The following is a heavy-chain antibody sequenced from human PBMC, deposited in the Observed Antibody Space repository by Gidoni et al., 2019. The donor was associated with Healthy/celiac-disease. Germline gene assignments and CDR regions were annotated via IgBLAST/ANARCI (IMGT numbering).Heavy chain of an antibody. Sequence: QVQLVESGGGVVQPGRSLRLSCAASGFTFSSYAMHWVRQAPGKGLEWVAVISYDGSNKYYADSVKGRFTISRDNSKNTLYLQMNSLRAEDTAVYYCARDGGGRQWLAPWGQGTLVTVSS. CDR3: ARDGGGRQWLAP. D-gene: IGHD6-19*01. V-gene: IGHV3-30-3*01. J-gene: IGHJ5*02. CDR1: GFTFSSYA. CDR2: ISYDGSNK.